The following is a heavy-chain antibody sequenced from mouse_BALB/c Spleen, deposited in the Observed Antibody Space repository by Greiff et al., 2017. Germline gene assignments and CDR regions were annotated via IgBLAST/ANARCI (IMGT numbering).Heavy chain of an antibody. CDR3: AREGGGNYSWFAY. CDR1: GFTFSSYA. CDR2: ISSGGSYT. J-gene: IGHJ3*01. V-gene: IGHV5-9-4*01. Sequence: EVQLVESGGGLVKPGGSLKLSCAASGFTFSSYAMSWVRQSPEKRLEWVAEISSGGSYTYYPDTVTGRFTISRDNAKNTLYLEMSSLRSEDTAMYYCAREGGGNYSWFAYWGQETLVTVSA. D-gene: IGHD2-1*01.